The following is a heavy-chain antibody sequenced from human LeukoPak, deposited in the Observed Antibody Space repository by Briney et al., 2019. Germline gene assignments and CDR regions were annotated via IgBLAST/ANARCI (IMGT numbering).Heavy chain of an antibody. Sequence: PGKSLRLSCAASGFTFSSHGMHWVRQAPGKGLEWVAVIRYDGSTKDQADSVKGRFTISRDNSKNTLYLQMNSLRAEDTAVYYCARVANGDYNIDYWGQGTLVTVSS. CDR1: GFTFSSHG. D-gene: IGHD4-17*01. CDR3: ARVANGDYNIDY. V-gene: IGHV3-33*01. J-gene: IGHJ4*02. CDR2: IRYDGSTK.